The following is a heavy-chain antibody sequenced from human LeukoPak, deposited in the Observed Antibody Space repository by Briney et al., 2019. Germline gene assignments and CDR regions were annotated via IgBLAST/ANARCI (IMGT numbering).Heavy chain of an antibody. V-gene: IGHV4-4*07. Sequence: SETLSLTCTVSGGSFSSYDWGWIRQPAGKGLEWIGRIYTSGSTNYNPSLKSRVTMSVDTSKNQFSLYLSSVTAADTAVYYCARIPSGSYNQYDYWGQGTLVTVSS. CDR2: IYTSGST. CDR1: GGSFSSYD. D-gene: IGHD1-26*01. CDR3: ARIPSGSYNQYDY. J-gene: IGHJ4*02.